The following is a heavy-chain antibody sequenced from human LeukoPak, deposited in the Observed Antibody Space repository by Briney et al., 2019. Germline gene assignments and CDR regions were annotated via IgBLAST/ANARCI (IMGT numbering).Heavy chain of an antibody. CDR1: GGSFSGYY. CDR2: INHSGST. CDR3: ARYYYGSGSFPAFDY. V-gene: IGHV4-34*01. J-gene: IGHJ4*02. D-gene: IGHD3-10*01. Sequence: SETLSLTCAVYGGSFSGYYWSWIRQPPGKGLEWIGEINHSGSTNYNPSLKSRVTISVDRSKNQFSLKLSSVTAADTAVYYCARYYYGSGSFPAFDYWGQGTLVTVSS.